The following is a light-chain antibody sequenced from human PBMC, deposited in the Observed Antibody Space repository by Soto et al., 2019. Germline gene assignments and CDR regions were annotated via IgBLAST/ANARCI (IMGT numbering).Light chain of an antibody. Sequence: EIVLTQSPGTLSLSPGERATLSCGASQSVTSNYLAWYQQKPGQAPRLLIFGASTRATGIPDRFSGSGSGTDFTLTISRLEPEDFAAYYCQHYYTSYTTLGQGTKVDXK. CDR1: QSVTSNY. V-gene: IGKV3-20*01. CDR2: GAS. CDR3: QHYYTSYTT. J-gene: IGKJ1*01.